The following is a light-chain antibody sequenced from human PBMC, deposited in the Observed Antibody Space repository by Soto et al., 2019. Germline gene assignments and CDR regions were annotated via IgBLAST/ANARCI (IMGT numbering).Light chain of an antibody. CDR3: SSYTSSSTLVV. Sequence: QSVLTQPASVSGSPGQSITISCTGTSSDVGGYNYVSWYQQHPGKAPKLMIYDVSNRPSGVSNRFSGSKSGNTASLTISGLQAGDGADYYCSSYTSSSTLVVFGGGTNLPVL. J-gene: IGLJ2*01. V-gene: IGLV2-14*01. CDR1: SSDVGGYNY. CDR2: DVS.